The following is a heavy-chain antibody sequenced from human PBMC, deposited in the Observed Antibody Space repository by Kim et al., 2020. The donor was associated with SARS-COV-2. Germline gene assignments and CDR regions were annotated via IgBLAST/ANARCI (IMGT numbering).Heavy chain of an antibody. Sequence: GGSLRLSCAASGFTLSSYRMNWVRQPPGKGLEWVSYITRSSTIIYYADSVKGRFTISRDNAKNSLYLQMNSLRDEDTAVYYCAREEVVPGGSRPHYYGLDVWGQGTTVTVSS. CDR3: AREEVVPGGSRPHYYGLDV. CDR2: ITRSSTII. D-gene: IGHD2-2*01. J-gene: IGHJ6*02. V-gene: IGHV3-48*02. CDR1: GFTLSSYR.